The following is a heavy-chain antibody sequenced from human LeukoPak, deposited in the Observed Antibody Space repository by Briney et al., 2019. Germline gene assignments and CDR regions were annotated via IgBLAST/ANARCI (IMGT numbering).Heavy chain of an antibody. CDR2: VNRDGSET. Sequence: GGSLRLSCVASGFTFNNYAMSWVRQAPGRGPEWVANVNRDGSETYYLDSVKGRFTISKDNAKNSLYLQMNSLRAEDTALYYCARNNGMDVWGQGTTVIVSS. J-gene: IGHJ6*02. V-gene: IGHV3-7*03. CDR1: GFTFNNYA. CDR3: ARNNGMDV.